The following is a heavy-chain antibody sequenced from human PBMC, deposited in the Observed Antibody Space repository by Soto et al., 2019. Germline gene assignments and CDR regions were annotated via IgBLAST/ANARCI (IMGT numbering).Heavy chain of an antibody. V-gene: IGHV3-9*01. CDR2: ISWNSGSI. J-gene: IGHJ4*02. Sequence: EVQLVESGGGLVQPGRSLRLSCAASGFTFDDYAMHWVRQAPGKGLEWVSGISWNSGSIGYADSVKGRFTISRDNAKNSLYLQMNSLRAEDTALYYCAKDHASGYCSGGSCYLFFDYWGQGTLVTVS. CDR3: AKDHASGYCSGGSCYLFFDY. D-gene: IGHD2-15*01. CDR1: GFTFDDYA.